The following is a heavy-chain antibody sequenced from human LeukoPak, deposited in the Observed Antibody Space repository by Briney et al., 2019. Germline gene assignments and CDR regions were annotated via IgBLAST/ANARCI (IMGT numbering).Heavy chain of an antibody. CDR2: INPNNGGT. CDR3: ARDGSQMTIAGTAVDY. Sequence: GASVTVSCKASGYTFTCYYVHWVRQAPGQGLEWMGWINPNNGGTEYAQKFRGRVTMTRDTSTGTAYMNLNSLRSDDTAVYYCARDGSQMTIAGTAVDYWGQGTLVTVSS. CDR1: GYTFTCYY. D-gene: IGHD1-7*01. J-gene: IGHJ4*02. V-gene: IGHV1-2*02.